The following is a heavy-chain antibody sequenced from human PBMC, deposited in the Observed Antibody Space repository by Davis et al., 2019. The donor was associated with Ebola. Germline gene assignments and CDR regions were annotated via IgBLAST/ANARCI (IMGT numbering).Heavy chain of an antibody. CDR2: INFGGSAT. J-gene: IGHJ4*02. Sequence: PGGSLRLSCAASGFTFSRTDMNWFRQAPGGGPEWVSNINFGGSATYYADSVKGRFTISRDNSKNTLYLQMNSLRAEDTATYYCARYCHYTDCSYFDCWGQGTMVAVSS. CDR1: GFTFSRTD. V-gene: IGHV3-23*01. D-gene: IGHD2-15*01. CDR3: ARYCHYTDCSYFDC.